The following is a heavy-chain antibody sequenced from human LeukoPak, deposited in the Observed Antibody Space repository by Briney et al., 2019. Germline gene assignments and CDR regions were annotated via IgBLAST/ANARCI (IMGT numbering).Heavy chain of an antibody. Sequence: PGGSLRLSCAASGFTFSSYAMTWDRQAPVKGLEWLSVVTDTGGNTYHADSVKGRLTISRDNSKNTVYLEMNSLRVEDTAVYYCAKGTVRSCSGPSCYPLDSWGQGTLVTVSS. CDR3: AKGTVRSCSGPSCYPLDS. V-gene: IGHV3-23*01. CDR1: GFTFSSYA. CDR2: VTDTGGNT. J-gene: IGHJ4*02. D-gene: IGHD2-15*01.